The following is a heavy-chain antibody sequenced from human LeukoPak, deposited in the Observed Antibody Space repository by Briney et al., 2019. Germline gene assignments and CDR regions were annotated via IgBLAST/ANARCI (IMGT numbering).Heavy chain of an antibody. D-gene: IGHD6-25*01. V-gene: IGHV3-30*02. CDR2: IRYDGSNK. CDR3: AKGQAGYFDY. Sequence: SGGSLRLSCAASGFTFSSYGMHWVRQAPGKGLEWVAFIRYDGSNKYYADSVKGRFTISRDNSKNTLYLQMNSLRAEDTAVYYGAKGQAGYFDYWGQGTLVTVSS. J-gene: IGHJ4*02. CDR1: GFTFSSYG.